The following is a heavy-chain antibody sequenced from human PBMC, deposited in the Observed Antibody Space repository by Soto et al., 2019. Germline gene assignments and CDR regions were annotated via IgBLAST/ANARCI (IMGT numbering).Heavy chain of an antibody. CDR3: ARGGGALITIFWSGYYPAPYYYGMDV. D-gene: IGHD3-3*01. Sequence: KVSCKASGYTFTSYDINWVRQATGQGLEWMGWMNPNSGNTGYAQKFQGRVTMTRNTSISTAYMELSSLRSEDTAVYYCARGGGALITIFWSGYYPAPYYYGMDVWGQGTTVTVSS. CDR2: MNPNSGNT. J-gene: IGHJ6*02. CDR1: GYTFTSYD. V-gene: IGHV1-8*01.